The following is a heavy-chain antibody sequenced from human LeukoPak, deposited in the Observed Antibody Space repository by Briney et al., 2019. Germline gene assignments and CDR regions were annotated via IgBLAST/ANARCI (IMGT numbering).Heavy chain of an antibody. J-gene: IGHJ4*02. Sequence: PSETLSLTCTVSHGSISGFHWSWIRQPPGKGLEWIGYIFYSGSTNYNPSLKSRVTISVDTSRNKVSLKLSSVTAADTAVYYCARGGAFGSSWYVDYWGQGTLVTVST. CDR3: ARGGAFGSSWYVDY. CDR2: IFYSGST. V-gene: IGHV4-59*01. CDR1: HGSISGFH. D-gene: IGHD6-13*01.